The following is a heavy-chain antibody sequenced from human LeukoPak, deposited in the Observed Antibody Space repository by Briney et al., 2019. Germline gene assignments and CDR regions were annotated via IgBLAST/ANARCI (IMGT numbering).Heavy chain of an antibody. CDR2: ISSSSSYI. CDR1: GFTFSSYS. J-gene: IGHJ6*02. Sequence: GGSLRLSCAASGFTFSSYSMNWVRQAPGKGLEWVSSISSSSSYIYYADSVKGRFTISRDNAKNSLYLQMNSLRAEDTAVYYCARDPIAVADPAYYYGMDVWGQGTTVTVSS. V-gene: IGHV3-21*01. CDR3: ARDPIAVADPAYYYGMDV. D-gene: IGHD6-19*01.